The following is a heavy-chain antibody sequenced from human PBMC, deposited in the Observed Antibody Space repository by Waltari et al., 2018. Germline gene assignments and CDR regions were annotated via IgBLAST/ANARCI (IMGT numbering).Heavy chain of an antibody. CDR1: GGSISSYY. V-gene: IGHV4-59*01. CDR3: ARRGYDILTGYWEYNWFDP. D-gene: IGHD3-9*01. Sequence: QVQLQESGPGLVKPSETLSLTCTVSGGSISSYYWRWIRQPPRTGLEWIGYIYYSGSTNYNPSLKSRVTISVDTSKNQFSLKLSSVTAADTAVYYCARRGYDILTGYWEYNWFDPWGQGTLVTVSS. J-gene: IGHJ5*02. CDR2: IYYSGST.